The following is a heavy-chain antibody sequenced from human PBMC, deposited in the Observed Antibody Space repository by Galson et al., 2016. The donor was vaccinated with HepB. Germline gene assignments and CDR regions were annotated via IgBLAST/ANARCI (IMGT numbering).Heavy chain of an antibody. J-gene: IGHJ4*02. Sequence: SLRLSCAASGFTVTSNYMNWVRQAPGKGLEWVSVIYRSGGTSYADSVKGRFTISRDNSKNTLYLQMNSLRVEDTAVYFCARDSTGIIGTRFFDSWGQGTLVTVPS. CDR1: GFTVTSNY. CDR2: IYRSGGT. V-gene: IGHV3-66*03. D-gene: IGHD1-14*01. CDR3: ARDSTGIIGTRFFDS.